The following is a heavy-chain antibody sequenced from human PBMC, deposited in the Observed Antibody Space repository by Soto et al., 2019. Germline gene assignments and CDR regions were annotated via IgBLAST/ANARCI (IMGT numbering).Heavy chain of an antibody. CDR2: INAGNGNT. D-gene: IGHD6-19*01. CDR3: ARDPWYSSGWYWDY. V-gene: IGHV1-3*01. Sequence: ASVKVSCKASGYTFTSYAMHWVRQAPGQGLEWMGWINAGNGNTKYSQKFQGRVTITRDTSASTAYMELSSLRSEDTAVYYCARDPWYSSGWYWDYWGQGTLVTVSS. CDR1: GYTFTSYA. J-gene: IGHJ4*02.